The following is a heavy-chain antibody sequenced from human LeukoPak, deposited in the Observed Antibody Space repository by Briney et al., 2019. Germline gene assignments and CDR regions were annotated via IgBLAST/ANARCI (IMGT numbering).Heavy chain of an antibody. V-gene: IGHV4-61*02. CDR3: ARRVGRYFGERAYYYNYMDV. D-gene: IGHD3-10*01. J-gene: IGHJ6*03. CDR2: IYTSGST. CDR1: GNSISSGDYY. Sequence: SQTLSLTCTVSGNSISSGDYYWSWIRQPAGKGLEWIGRIYTSGSTNYNPSLKSRVTISVDTSKNQFSLKLSSVTAADTAVYYCARRVGRYFGERAYYYNYMDVWGKGTTVAISS.